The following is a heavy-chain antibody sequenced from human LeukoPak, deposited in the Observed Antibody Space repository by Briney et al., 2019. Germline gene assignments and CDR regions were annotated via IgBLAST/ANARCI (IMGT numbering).Heavy chain of an antibody. CDR1: GFTFSSYA. J-gene: IGHJ4*02. Sequence: GGSLRLSCAASGFTFSSYAMSWVRQAPGKGLEWVSAISGSGGSTYYADSVKGRFTISRDNSKNTLYLQMNSLRAEDTAEYYCAKDPYYDFWSGTLYFDYWGQGTLVTVSS. CDR2: ISGSGGST. V-gene: IGHV3-23*01. D-gene: IGHD3-3*01. CDR3: AKDPYYDFWSGTLYFDY.